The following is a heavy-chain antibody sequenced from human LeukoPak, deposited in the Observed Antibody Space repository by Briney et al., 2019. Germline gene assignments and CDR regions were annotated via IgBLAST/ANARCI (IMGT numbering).Heavy chain of an antibody. V-gene: IGHV3-21*01. CDR2: INKGGDFM. D-gene: IGHD3-10*01. J-gene: IGHJ5*02. CDR1: GFSMSVYW. Sequence: GGSLRLSCEASGFSMSVYWMSWVRQAPGKGLEWVASINKGGDFMKYADSVKGRFTISRDNAKNSLFLQMSSLRAEDTAVYYCARVPGGSGSYLWWFDPWGQGTLVTVSS. CDR3: ARVPGGSGSYLWWFDP.